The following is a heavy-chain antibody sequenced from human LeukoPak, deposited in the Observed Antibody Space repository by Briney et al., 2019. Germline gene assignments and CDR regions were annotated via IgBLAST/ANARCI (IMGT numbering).Heavy chain of an antibody. V-gene: IGHV3-48*02. CDR2: IGTSSSII. J-gene: IGHJ4*02. D-gene: IGHD2-21*01. CDR3: ARDLGRPGDGQSYYFDS. Sequence: SGGSLRLSCAASGFTFNIYSMNWVRQAPGKGLEWVSYIGTSSSIIYYADSVKDRFTISRDNAKNSLYLQMNSLRDDDTAVYYCARDLGRPGDGQSYYFDSWGQGTLVTVSS. CDR1: GFTFNIYS.